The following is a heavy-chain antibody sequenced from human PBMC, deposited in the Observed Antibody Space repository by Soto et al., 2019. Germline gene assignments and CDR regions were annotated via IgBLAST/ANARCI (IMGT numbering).Heavy chain of an antibody. V-gene: IGHV1-18*04. CDR1: GYSFTTFG. J-gene: IGHJ5*02. CDR2: ISAFNGKT. CDR3: AVPRDP. Sequence: ASVKVSCKASGYSFTTFGVTWVRQAPGQGLEWVGWISAFNGKTKFAQNLQGRVTLTTDTPTSTAYMELGSLRSDDTAVYYCAVPRDPWGQGTLVTGSS.